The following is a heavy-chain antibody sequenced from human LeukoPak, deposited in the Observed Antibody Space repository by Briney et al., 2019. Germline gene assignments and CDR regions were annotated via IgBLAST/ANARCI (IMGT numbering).Heavy chain of an antibody. V-gene: IGHV1-2*02. D-gene: IGHD5-18*01. CDR2: INPNSGGT. CDR3: ARVRSGYSYGLRYYYYMDV. J-gene: IGHJ6*03. CDR1: GYTFTDYY. Sequence: GASVKVSCKASGYTFTDYYMHWVRQAPGQGLEWMGWINPNSGGTNYVQKFQGRVTMTRDTSISTAYMELSRLRSEDTAVYYCARVRSGYSYGLRYYYYMDVWGKGTTVTVSS.